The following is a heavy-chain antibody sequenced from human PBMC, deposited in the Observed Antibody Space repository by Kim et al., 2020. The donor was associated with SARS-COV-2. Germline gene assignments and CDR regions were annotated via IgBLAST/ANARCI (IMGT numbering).Heavy chain of an antibody. CDR2: INPKRGVT. D-gene: IGHD4-17*01. Sequence: ASVKVSCKASGYTFTGYYIHWVRQAPGQGLEWMGWINPKRGVTNYAQKFQGRVTMTRDTSISTAYMELKRLTSDDTAVYYCARGNFDYDGNHWGQGTLVTVSS. CDR3: ARGNFDYDGNH. V-gene: IGHV1-2*02. CDR1: GYTFTGYY. J-gene: IGHJ5*02.